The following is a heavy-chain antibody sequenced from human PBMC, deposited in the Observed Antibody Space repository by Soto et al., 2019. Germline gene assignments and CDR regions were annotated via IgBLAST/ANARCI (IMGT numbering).Heavy chain of an antibody. D-gene: IGHD3-10*01. CDR3: ARALWFGEFPDY. V-gene: IGHV4-59*01. CDR1: GGSISSYY. Sequence: SETLSLTCTVSGGSISSYYWSWIRQPPGKGLEWIGYIYYSGSTNYNPSLKSRVTISVDTSKNQFSLKLSSVTAADTAVYYCARALWFGEFPDYWGQGTLVTVSS. CDR2: IYYSGST. J-gene: IGHJ4*02.